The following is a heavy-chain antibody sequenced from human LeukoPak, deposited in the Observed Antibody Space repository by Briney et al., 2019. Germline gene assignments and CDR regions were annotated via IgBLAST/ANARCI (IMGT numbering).Heavy chain of an antibody. V-gene: IGHV4-31*03. D-gene: IGHD3-22*01. J-gene: IGHJ3*02. CDR1: GGSISSGGYY. CDR2: IYYSGST. Sequence: SETLSLTCTVSGGSISSGGYYWSWIRQHPGKGLEWIGYIYYSGSTYYNPSLKSRVTISVDTSKNQFSLQLNSVTPEDTAVYYYARDVRRITMIVVDHDAFDIWGQGTMVTVSS. CDR3: ARDVRRITMIVVDHDAFDI.